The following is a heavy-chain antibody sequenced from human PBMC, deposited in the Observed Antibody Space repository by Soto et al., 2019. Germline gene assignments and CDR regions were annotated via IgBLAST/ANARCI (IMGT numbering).Heavy chain of an antibody. J-gene: IGHJ4*02. D-gene: IGHD1-20*01. Sequence: SETLSLTCTVTGGSIRNHYWRWIRQPPGKGLEWIGYIYYNGNTNYNPPLKSRVTTSVDTSKNQISLKLSSVTAADTVVYYCTRANRYSEYWGQGTLVTVS. V-gene: IGHV4-59*11. CDR3: TRANRYSEY. CDR2: IYYNGNT. CDR1: GGSIRNHY.